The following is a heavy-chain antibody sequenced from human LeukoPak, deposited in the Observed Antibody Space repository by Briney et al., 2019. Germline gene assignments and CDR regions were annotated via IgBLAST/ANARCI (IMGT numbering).Heavy chain of an antibody. CDR2: INWDGGST. CDR3: TKGSNTWPSLFDY. V-gene: IGHV3-43*01. J-gene: IGHJ4*02. Sequence: GGSLRLSCVASGFNFEDYTMHWVRQTPGKGLEWVSLINWDGGSTYYADSVKGRFAISRDNNKNSLYLQMTSLRTEDTALYYCTKGSNTWPSLFDYWGQGTLVTVSS. CDR1: GFNFEDYT. D-gene: IGHD2-2*02.